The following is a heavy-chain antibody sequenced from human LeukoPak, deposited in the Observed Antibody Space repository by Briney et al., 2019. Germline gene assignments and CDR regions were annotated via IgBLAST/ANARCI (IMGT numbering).Heavy chain of an antibody. Sequence: GASVKVSCQTSGYNFKTHAVSWVRQVPGQGLEWMGWISGYNGDTAFAQKFQGRVTMTKDTSTTTAYMELRSLTSDDTAVYYCARFWVFGADTSPPYHQGMDLWTRLTTVTVSS. V-gene: IGHV1-18*01. CDR3: ARFWVFGADTSPPYHQGMDL. CDR2: ISGYNGDT. D-gene: IGHD3-3*01. CDR1: GYNFKTHA. J-gene: IGHJ6*02.